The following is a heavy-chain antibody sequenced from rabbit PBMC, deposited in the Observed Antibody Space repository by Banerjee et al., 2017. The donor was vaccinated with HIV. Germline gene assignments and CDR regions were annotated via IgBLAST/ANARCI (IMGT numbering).Heavy chain of an antibody. D-gene: IGHD6-1*01. CDR2: IATGSSGRT. CDR1: GFSFSSSYY. J-gene: IGHJ3*01. Sequence: QSLEESGGDLVKPGASLTLTCTASGFSFSSSYYMCWVRQAPGKGLEWIGCIATGSSGRTYYASWAKGRFTISKTSSTTVTLEMTSLTAADTATYFCARAGYVGFGYDLWGQGTLVTVS. CDR3: ARAGYVGFGYDL. V-gene: IGHV1S40*01.